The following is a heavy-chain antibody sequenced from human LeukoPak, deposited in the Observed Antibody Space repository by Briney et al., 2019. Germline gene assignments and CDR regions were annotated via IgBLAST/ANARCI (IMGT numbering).Heavy chain of an antibody. J-gene: IGHJ4*02. Sequence: PGGSLRLSCAASGFTFSLYSMNWVRQAPGKGLEWVSYSSSSSTTISYADSVKGRFTISRDNAKKSLYLQMNSLRAEDTAVYYCARDPGLSGYYFDFWGQGTLVTVSS. CDR2: SSSSSTTI. V-gene: IGHV3-48*01. CDR3: ARDPGLSGYYFDF. D-gene: IGHD3-22*01. CDR1: GFTFSLYS.